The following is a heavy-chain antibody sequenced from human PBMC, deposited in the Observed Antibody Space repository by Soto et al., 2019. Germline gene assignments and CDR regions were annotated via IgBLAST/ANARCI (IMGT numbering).Heavy chain of an antibody. J-gene: IGHJ4*02. V-gene: IGHV1-18*01. CDR2: ISAYNGNT. CDR1: GYTFTSYG. Sequence: QVQLVQSGAEVKKPGASVKVSCKASGYTFTSYGISWVRQARGQGLEWMGWISAYNGNTNYAQKLQGRVTMTTDTSTSTAYMELRNLRSDDTAVYYCAREANDYGKNYRYFDYWGQGTLVTVSS. D-gene: IGHD4-17*01. CDR3: AREANDYGKNYRYFDY.